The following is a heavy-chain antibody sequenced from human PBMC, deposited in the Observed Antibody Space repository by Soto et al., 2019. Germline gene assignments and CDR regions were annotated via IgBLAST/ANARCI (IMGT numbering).Heavy chain of an antibody. CDR3: ARGNGYSYGLFDY. CDR2: MYYSGST. D-gene: IGHD5-18*01. J-gene: IGHJ4*02. CDR1: GGAIRSYY. Sequence: QVQLQVSGPGLVKPSETLSLTCTVSGGAIRSYYWSWTRQPPGKGLEWLGYMYYSGSTNYHPALKSRVPLSVATSMEQSSLKWLSVIAAGTAVYYCARGNGYSYGLFDYWGQGTLVTASS. V-gene: IGHV4-59*01.